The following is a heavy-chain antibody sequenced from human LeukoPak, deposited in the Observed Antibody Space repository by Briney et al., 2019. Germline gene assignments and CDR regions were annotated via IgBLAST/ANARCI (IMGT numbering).Heavy chain of an antibody. Sequence: SETLSLICTVSGGSISSYYWSWIRQPPRKGLEWIGYIYYSGSTNYNPSLKSRVTISVDTSKNQFSLKLSSVTAADTAVYYCARFLPSSAFDIWGQGTMVTVSS. CDR3: ARFLPSSAFDI. D-gene: IGHD6-13*01. V-gene: IGHV4-59*08. J-gene: IGHJ3*02. CDR1: GGSISSYY. CDR2: IYYSGST.